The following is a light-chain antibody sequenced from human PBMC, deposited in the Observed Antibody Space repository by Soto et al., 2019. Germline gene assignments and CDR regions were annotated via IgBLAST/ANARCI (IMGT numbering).Light chain of an antibody. J-gene: IGKJ1*01. CDR3: QQYNSYWT. CDR1: QRIXSW. CDR2: XAS. V-gene: IGKV1-5*01. Sequence: IQLTQSPSTLSASVGDRVTITCRASQRIXSWFAWYQWKPGKAPKVLIYXASSLESGVPSRFSGSGSGTEFTITISGLQPDDFETYYCQQYNSYWTFGQGTKVDIK.